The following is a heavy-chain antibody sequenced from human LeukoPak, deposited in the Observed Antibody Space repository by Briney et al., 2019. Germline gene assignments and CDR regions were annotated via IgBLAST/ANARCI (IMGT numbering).Heavy chain of an antibody. CDR2: IYYSGST. V-gene: IGHV4-59*12. D-gene: IGHD6-13*01. J-gene: IGHJ5*02. CDR3: ARGFLAAAVATLFDP. CDR1: GGSISNYY. Sequence: SETLSLTWTVSGGSISNYYWSWIRQPPGKGLEWIGYIYYSGSTNYNPSLKSRVTISVDTSKNQFSLKLSSVTAADTAVYYCARGFLAAAVATLFDPWGQGTLVTVSS.